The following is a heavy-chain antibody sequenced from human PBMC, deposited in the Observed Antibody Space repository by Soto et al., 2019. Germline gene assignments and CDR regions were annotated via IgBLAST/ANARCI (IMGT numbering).Heavy chain of an antibody. J-gene: IGHJ4*02. CDR3: AKMVVTDEKFDY. Sequence: PGGSLRLSCAASGFTFSSYSMNWVRQAPGKGLEWVSSISSSSSYIYYADSVKGRFTISRDNAKNSLYLQMNSLRAEDTAVYYCAKMVVTDEKFDYWGQGTLVTVSS. V-gene: IGHV3-21*01. CDR2: ISSSSSYI. CDR1: GFTFSSYS. D-gene: IGHD2-21*02.